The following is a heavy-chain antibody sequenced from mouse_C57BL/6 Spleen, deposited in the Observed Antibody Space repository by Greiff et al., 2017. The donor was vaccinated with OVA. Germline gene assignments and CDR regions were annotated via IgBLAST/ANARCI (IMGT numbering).Heavy chain of an antibody. CDR3: ARVAMDY. CDR1: GYTFTSYW. V-gene: IGHV1-69*01. CDR2: IDPSDSYT. J-gene: IGHJ4*01. Sequence: VQLQQSGAELVMPGASVKLSCKASGYTFTSYWMHWVKQRPGQGLEWIGEIDPSDSYTNYNQKFKGKSTLTVDKSSSTAYMQLSSLTSEDSAVYYCARVAMDYWGQGTSVTVSS.